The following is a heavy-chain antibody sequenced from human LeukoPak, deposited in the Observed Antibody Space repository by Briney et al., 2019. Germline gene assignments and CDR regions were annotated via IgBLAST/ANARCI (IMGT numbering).Heavy chain of an antibody. CDR1: GFTFSSYA. J-gene: IGHJ4*02. CDR3: AKSYSSGWYYFDY. D-gene: IGHD6-19*01. V-gene: IGHV3-23*01. CDR2: ISGSGGST. Sequence: PGGSLRLSCAASGFTFSSYAMSWVRQAPGKGLEWVSAISGSGGSTYYADSVKGRFTISRDNSENTLYLQMNSLRVEDTAVYYCAKSYSSGWYYFDYWGQGTLVAVSS.